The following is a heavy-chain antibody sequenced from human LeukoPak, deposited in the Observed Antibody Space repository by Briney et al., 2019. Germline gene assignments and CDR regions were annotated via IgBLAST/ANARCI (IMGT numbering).Heavy chain of an antibody. CDR3: AKAGGNSGYDNYYYMDV. J-gene: IGHJ6*03. Sequence: GRSLTLSCAASGFSFSTYGVEWVRQAPGKGLEWVALIWYDGTNKYYVDSVKGRFTISRDNSKNTLYLQMNSLRAEDTAVYYCAKAGGNSGYDNYYYMDVWGKGTTVTVSS. D-gene: IGHD5-12*01. V-gene: IGHV3-33*03. CDR2: IWYDGTNK. CDR1: GFSFSTYG.